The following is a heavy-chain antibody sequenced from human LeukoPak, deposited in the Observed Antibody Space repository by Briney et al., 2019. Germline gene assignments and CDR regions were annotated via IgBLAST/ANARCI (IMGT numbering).Heavy chain of an antibody. CDR3: ARHETHYGGNGYDY. Sequence: SETLSLTCTVSGGSISSYYWSWIRQLPGKGLEWIGYIYYSGSTNYNPSLKSRVTISVDSSKNQLSLKLSSVTAADTAVYYCARHETHYGGNGYDYWGQGTLVTVSS. J-gene: IGHJ4*02. CDR1: GGSISSYY. CDR2: IYYSGST. V-gene: IGHV4-59*08. D-gene: IGHD4-23*01.